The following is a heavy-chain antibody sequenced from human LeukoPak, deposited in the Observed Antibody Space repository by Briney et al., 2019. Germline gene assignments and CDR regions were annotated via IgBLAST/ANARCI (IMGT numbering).Heavy chain of an antibody. D-gene: IGHD2-2*01. V-gene: IGHV3-53*01. J-gene: IGHJ4*02. CDR3: ARDPAGGYCSSTSCL. CDR2: IYSGGST. Sequence: PGGSLRLSCAASGFTVSSNYMSWVRQAPGKGLEWVSVIYSGGSTYYADSVKGRFTISRDNSKNTLYLQMNSLRAEDTAVYYCARDPAGGYCSSTSCLWGQGTLVTVSS. CDR1: GFTVSSNY.